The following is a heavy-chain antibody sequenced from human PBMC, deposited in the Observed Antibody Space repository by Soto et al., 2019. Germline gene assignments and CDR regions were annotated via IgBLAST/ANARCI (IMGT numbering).Heavy chain of an antibody. CDR1: GGSITTYC. CDR2: ISRGLST. D-gene: IGHD3-10*01. Sequence: SETVSLTXTVSGGSITTYCWSWIRQPAAKGLEWIGRISRGLSTNYNPSLRRRVTVSVDMSKNQFSLKLSSVTAADTAVYYCARGPGRFGKFSLDYWGQETLVTVSS. CDR3: ARGPGRFGKFSLDY. V-gene: IGHV4-4*07. J-gene: IGHJ4*02.